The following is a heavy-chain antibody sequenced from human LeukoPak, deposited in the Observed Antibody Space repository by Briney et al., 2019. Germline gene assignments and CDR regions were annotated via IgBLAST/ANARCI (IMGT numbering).Heavy chain of an antibody. D-gene: IGHD3-10*01. CDR3: ARDPVVRGVIPDY. CDR2: IYYSGST. J-gene: IGHJ4*02. V-gene: IGHV4-39*07. CDR1: GGSISSSSYY. Sequence: SETLSLTCTVSGGSISSSSYYWGWIRQPPGKGLEWIGSIYYSGSTYYNPSLKSRVTISVDTSKNQFSLKLSSVTAADTAVYYCARDPVVRGVIPDYWGQGTLVTVSS.